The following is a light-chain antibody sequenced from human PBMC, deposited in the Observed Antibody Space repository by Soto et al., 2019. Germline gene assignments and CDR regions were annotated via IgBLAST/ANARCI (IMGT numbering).Light chain of an antibody. CDR3: QTWGAGPWV. V-gene: IGLV4-69*01. CDR2: LNSDGSH. Sequence: QPVLTQSPSASDSLGASVKLTCTLSSGHSSYAIAWHQQQPEKGPRYLMKLNSDGSHSKGDGIPDRFSGSSSGAERYLTISRLQSEDEADYYCQTWGAGPWVFGGGIQLTVL. J-gene: IGLJ3*02. CDR1: SGHSSYA.